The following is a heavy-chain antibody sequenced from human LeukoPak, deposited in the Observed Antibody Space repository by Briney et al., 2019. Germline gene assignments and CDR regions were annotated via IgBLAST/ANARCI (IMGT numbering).Heavy chain of an antibody. J-gene: IGHJ6*04. D-gene: IGHD3-10*01. CDR1: GYSFTSYW. CDR2: IDPSDSYT. Sequence: GESLKISCKGSGYSFTSYWISWVRQMPGKGLEWMGRIDPSDSYTNYSPSFQAHVTISADKSISTAYLQWSSLKASDTAMYYCARHLPLWFGELLSWEYYYYGMDVWGKGTTVTVSS. CDR3: ARHLPLWFGELLSWEYYYYGMDV. V-gene: IGHV5-10-1*01.